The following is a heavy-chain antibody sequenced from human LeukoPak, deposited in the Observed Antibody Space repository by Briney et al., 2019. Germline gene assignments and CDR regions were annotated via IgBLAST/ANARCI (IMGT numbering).Heavy chain of an antibody. CDR1: AGSSSSSSYY. Sequence: PSETLSLTCTVSAGSSSSSSYYWGWIRQPPGKGLEWIGSIYYRGSTYYNPSLKSRVTISADASKNQFSLKLSSVTAADTAVYYCARQGGITMIVVIITDDAFDIWGQGTMVSVSS. V-gene: IGHV4-39*01. J-gene: IGHJ3*02. D-gene: IGHD3-22*01. CDR2: IYYRGST. CDR3: ARQGGITMIVVIITDDAFDI.